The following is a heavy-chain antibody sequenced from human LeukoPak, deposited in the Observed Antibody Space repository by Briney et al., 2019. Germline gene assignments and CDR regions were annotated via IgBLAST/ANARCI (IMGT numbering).Heavy chain of an antibody. J-gene: IGHJ4*02. CDR2: ISSSSSTI. D-gene: IGHD3-22*01. CDR3: ARDRSGYYSDEDY. CDR1: GFTFSSYS. V-gene: IGHV3-48*04. Sequence: PGGSLRLSCAASGFTFSSYSMNWVRQAPGKGLEWVSYISSSSSTIYYADSVKGRFTISRDNAKNSLYLQMNSLRAEDTAVYYCARDRSGYYSDEDYWGQGTLVTVSS.